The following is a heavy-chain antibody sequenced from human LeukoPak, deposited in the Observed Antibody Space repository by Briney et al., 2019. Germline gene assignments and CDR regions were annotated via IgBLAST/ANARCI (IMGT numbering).Heavy chain of an antibody. J-gene: IGHJ4*02. D-gene: IGHD4-17*01. Sequence: AGSLRLSCAASGFTFSSYSMNWVRQAPGKGLEWVSSISSSITYIYYADSVKGRFTISRDNAKNSLYLQMNSLRAEDTAVYYCARDKYGDYGVDYWGQGTLVTVSS. CDR1: GFTFSSYS. V-gene: IGHV3-21*01. CDR3: ARDKYGDYGVDY. CDR2: ISSSITYI.